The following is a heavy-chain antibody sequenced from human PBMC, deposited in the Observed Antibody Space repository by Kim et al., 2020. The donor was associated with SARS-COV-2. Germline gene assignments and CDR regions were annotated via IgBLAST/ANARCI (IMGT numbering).Heavy chain of an antibody. D-gene: IGHD5-12*01. CDR1: GFTFSSYA. J-gene: IGHJ4*02. Sequence: GGSLRLSCAASGFTFSSYAMSWVRQAPGKGLEWVSAISGSGGSTYYADSVKGRFTISRDNSKNTLYLQMNSLRAEDTAVYYCAKGRIVATITTLFDYWGQGALVTVSS. V-gene: IGHV3-23*01. CDR3: AKGRIVATITTLFDY. CDR2: ISGSGGST.